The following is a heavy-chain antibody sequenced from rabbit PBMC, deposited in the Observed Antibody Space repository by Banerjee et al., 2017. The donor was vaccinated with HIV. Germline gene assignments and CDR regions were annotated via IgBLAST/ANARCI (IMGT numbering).Heavy chain of an antibody. CDR3: ARKYASSSGYWDL. CDR1: GIDFSSYG. J-gene: IGHJ4*01. V-gene: IGHV1S47*01. D-gene: IGHD1-1*01. CDR2: IYPDYGST. Sequence: QEQLVESGGGLVTLGGSLKLSCKASGIDFSSYGISWVRQAPGKGLEWIAYIYPDYGSTDYASWVNGRFTISLDNAQNTVFLQMTSLTAADTATYFCARKYASSSGYWDLWGPGTLVTVS.